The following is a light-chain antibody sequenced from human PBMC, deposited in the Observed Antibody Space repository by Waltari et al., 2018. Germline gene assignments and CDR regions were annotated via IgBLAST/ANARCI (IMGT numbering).Light chain of an antibody. CDR2: GAS. Sequence: ETVMTQSPATLSMSPGETATLSCRASQYIVSNLAWYQQRPGQAPRLLIYGASSRATGFPARFSGSWSGTHFTLTISSLQSEDFAVYFCLQYGDWPPWTFGQGTKVEFK. CDR1: QYIVSN. CDR3: LQYGDWPPWT. V-gene: IGKV3-15*01. J-gene: IGKJ1*01.